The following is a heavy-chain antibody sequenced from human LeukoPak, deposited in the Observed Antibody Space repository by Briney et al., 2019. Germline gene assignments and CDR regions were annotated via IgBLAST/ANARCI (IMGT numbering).Heavy chain of an antibody. J-gene: IGHJ4*02. CDR1: GFTFSSYS. Sequence: GGSLRLSCAASGFTFSSYSMNWVRQAPGKGLEWVSSISSSSSYIYYADSVKGRFTISRDNAKNSLYLQMNSLRAEDTAVYYCAKASAMIVVVSKHFDYWGQGTLVTVSS. CDR3: AKASAMIVVVSKHFDY. V-gene: IGHV3-21*01. CDR2: ISSSSSYI. D-gene: IGHD3-22*01.